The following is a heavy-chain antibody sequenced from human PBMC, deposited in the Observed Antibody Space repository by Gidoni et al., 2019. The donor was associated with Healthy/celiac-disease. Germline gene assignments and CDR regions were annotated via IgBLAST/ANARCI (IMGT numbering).Heavy chain of an antibody. J-gene: IGHJ4*02. CDR2: ISGSGGST. D-gene: IGHD1-7*01. Sequence: VQLLESGGGWVQPGGSLRVSCPASGFICSSYAISWVRQGPGKGLECVSAISGSGGSTYYADSVKGRFTISRDNSKNTLYLQMNSLRAEDTAVYYCAKGTFLGGPTPPYWGQGTLVTVSS. CDR1: GFICSSYA. CDR3: AKGTFLGGPTPPY. V-gene: IGHV3-23*01.